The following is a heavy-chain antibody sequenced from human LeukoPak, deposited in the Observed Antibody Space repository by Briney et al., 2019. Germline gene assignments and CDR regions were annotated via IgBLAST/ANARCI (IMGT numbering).Heavy chain of an antibody. Sequence: SETLSLTCAVYGGSFSGYYWSWIRQPPGKGLEWIGYIYYSGSTNYNPSLKSRVTISVDTSKNQFSLKLRSVTAADTAVYYCARDGVGQQLVGRKYYYYYMNVWGKGNTVTISS. D-gene: IGHD6-13*01. CDR2: IYYSGST. V-gene: IGHV4-59*01. CDR3: ARDGVGQQLVGRKYYYYYMNV. CDR1: GGSFSGYY. J-gene: IGHJ6*03.